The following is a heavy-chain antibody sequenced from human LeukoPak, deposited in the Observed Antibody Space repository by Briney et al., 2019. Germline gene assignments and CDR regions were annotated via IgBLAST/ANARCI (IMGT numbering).Heavy chain of an antibody. Sequence: PGGSLRLSCAASGFTFSSNYMSWVRQAPGKGLEWVSVIYSGGSTYYADSAKGRFTISRDNSKNTLYLQMNSLRAEDTAVYYCARSPGIPYYFPFDYWGQGTLVTVSS. J-gene: IGHJ4*02. CDR1: GFTFSSNY. CDR2: IYSGGST. D-gene: IGHD3-10*01. CDR3: ARSPGIPYYFPFDY. V-gene: IGHV3-66*02.